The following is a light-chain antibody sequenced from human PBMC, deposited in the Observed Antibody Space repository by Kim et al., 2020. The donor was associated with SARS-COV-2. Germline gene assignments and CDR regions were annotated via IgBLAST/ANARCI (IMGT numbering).Light chain of an antibody. CDR3: ATWDDSLNGVI. Sequence: GQRVTISCSVSQSNVGSKFVYWYQQFPGKAPKILVYSNGQRPSGVPDRFSASKSGTSAFLAISGLRSEDEADYFCATWDDSLNGVIIGGGTQLTVL. V-gene: IGLV1-47*01. CDR2: SNG. J-gene: IGLJ2*01. CDR1: QSNVGSKF.